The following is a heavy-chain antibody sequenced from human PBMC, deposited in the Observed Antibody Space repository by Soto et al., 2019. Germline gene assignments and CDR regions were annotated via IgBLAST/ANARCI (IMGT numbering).Heavy chain of an antibody. CDR1: GGSISSYY. V-gene: IGHV4-59*01. J-gene: IGHJ6*02. CDR2: IYYSGST. D-gene: IGHD6-13*01. CDR3: ARFAAAGIGGYYYYYYGMDV. Sequence: SETLSLTCTVSGGSISSYYWSWIRQPPGKGLEWIGYIYYSGSTNYNPSLKSRVTISVDTSKNQFSLKLSSVTAADTAVYYCARFAAAGIGGYYYYYYGMDVWGQGTTVTVSS.